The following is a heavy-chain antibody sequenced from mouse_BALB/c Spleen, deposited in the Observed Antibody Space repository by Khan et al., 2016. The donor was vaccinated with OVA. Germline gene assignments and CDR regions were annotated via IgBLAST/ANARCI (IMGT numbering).Heavy chain of an antibody. Sequence: QIQLVQSGPELVKPGASVKMSCKASGYTFTDYVISWVKQRTGQGLEWIGEIYPGSGSTYYNEKFKGKATLTADKSSNTAYMQLSSLTSEDSAVYFCARDYYGSPYAMDYWGQGTSVTVSS. CDR1: GYTFTDYV. CDR2: IYPGSGST. V-gene: IGHV1-77*01. J-gene: IGHJ4*01. CDR3: ARDYYGSPYAMDY. D-gene: IGHD1-1*01.